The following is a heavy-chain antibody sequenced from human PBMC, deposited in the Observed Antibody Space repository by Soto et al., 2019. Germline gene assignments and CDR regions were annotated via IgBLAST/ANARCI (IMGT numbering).Heavy chain of an antibody. D-gene: IGHD3-22*01. Sequence: QVQLVESGGGVVQPGRSLRLTCAASGFTFSSNGMHWVRQAPGKGLEWVALVAYDGSKTYYGDSVRGRFTISRDNSENTLYLQMNRLRAEDTAVYYCARWVGGSMYDNSGKYDSWCQGTLVTVSS. J-gene: IGHJ5*01. CDR1: GFTFSSNG. V-gene: IGHV3-30*03. CDR3: ARWVGGSMYDNSGKYDS. CDR2: VAYDGSKT.